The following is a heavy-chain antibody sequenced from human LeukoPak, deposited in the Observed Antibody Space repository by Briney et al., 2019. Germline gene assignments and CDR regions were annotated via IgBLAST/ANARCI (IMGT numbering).Heavy chain of an antibody. J-gene: IGHJ5*02. V-gene: IGHV4-34*01. CDR3: ARGQGSSGWYNWFDP. Sequence: SETLSLTCAVYGGSFSGYYWSWIRQPPGKGLEWIGEINHSGSTNYNPSLKSRVTISVDTSKNHFSLKLSSVTAADTAVYYCARGQGSSGWYNWFDPWGQGTLVTVSS. CDR2: INHSGST. D-gene: IGHD6-19*01. CDR1: GGSFSGYY.